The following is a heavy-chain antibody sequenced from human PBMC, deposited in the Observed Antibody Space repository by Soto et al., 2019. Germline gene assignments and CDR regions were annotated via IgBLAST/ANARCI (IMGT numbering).Heavy chain of an antibody. V-gene: IGHV3-9*01. D-gene: IGHD3-22*01. CDR1: GFTFEDYA. CDR3: AKGPYYYDSSGYYYFDY. Sequence: GGSLRLSCAASGFTFEDYAMHWVRQAPGKGLEWVSGISWNSGSIGYADSVKGRFTISRDNAKNYLYLQMNSLRAEDTALYYCAKGPYYYDSSGYYYFDYWGQGTLVTVSS. J-gene: IGHJ4*02. CDR2: ISWNSGSI.